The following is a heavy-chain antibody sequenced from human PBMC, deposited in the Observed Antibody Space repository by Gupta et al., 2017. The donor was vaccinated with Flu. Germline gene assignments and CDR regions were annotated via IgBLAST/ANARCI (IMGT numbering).Heavy chain of an antibody. CDR2: IHHSGSN. D-gene: IGHD2-15*01. Sequence: QVQLQQWGAGLLKPSETLSLTCTVHGGSFSGYYWSWIRQPPGKGLEWIGEIHHSGSNNYKQSRETRVTISLDMSRNQFSLRLSSVTDEDTDVYYCARGNIVVVPDATNTWLDPWGQGTLVTVSS. CDR3: ARGNIVVVPDATNTWLDP. J-gene: IGHJ5*02. V-gene: IGHV4-34*01. CDR1: GGSFSGYY.